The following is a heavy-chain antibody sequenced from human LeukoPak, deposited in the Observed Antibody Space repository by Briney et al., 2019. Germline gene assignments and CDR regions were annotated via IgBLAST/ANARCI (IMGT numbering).Heavy chain of an antibody. CDR2: ISSSGSTI. Sequence: GGSLRLSCAASGFTFSGYSMNWVRQAPGKGLEWVSYISSSGSTIYYADSVKGRFTISRDNAKNSLYLQMNSLRAEDTAVYYCARGVAAGLDDYWGQGTLVTVSS. CDR3: ARGVAAGLDDY. J-gene: IGHJ4*02. CDR1: GFTFSGYS. V-gene: IGHV3-48*04. D-gene: IGHD6-13*01.